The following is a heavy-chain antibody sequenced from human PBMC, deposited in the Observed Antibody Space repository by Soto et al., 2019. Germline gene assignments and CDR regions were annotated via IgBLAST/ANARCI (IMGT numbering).Heavy chain of an antibody. CDR1: GFAFSTYV. Sequence: EVQLLESGGGLVQPGGSLRLSCAASGFAFSTYVMSWVRQAPGKGLEWVSAISGSGGNTYYADSVKGRFTISRDSSKNTVYLQLNSLRAEDTAIYYCAKASMGTTKGKYHFDCWGQGTLVTASS. V-gene: IGHV3-23*01. J-gene: IGHJ4*02. CDR2: ISGSGGNT. D-gene: IGHD4-17*01. CDR3: AKASMGTTKGKYHFDC.